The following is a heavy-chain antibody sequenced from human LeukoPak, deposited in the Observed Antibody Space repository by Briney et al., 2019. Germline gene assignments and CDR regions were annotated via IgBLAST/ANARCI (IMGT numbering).Heavy chain of an antibody. D-gene: IGHD1-26*01. CDR2: IYYSGST. J-gene: IGHJ4*02. V-gene: IGHV4-39*01. Sequence: SETLSLTCTVSGGSISISSYYWGWIRQPPGKGLEWIGSIYYSGSTYYNPSLKSRVTISVDTSKNQSSLKLSSVTAADTAVYYCARHSSGSYYPHFDYWGQGTLVTVSS. CDR1: GGSISISSYY. CDR3: ARHSSGSYYPHFDY.